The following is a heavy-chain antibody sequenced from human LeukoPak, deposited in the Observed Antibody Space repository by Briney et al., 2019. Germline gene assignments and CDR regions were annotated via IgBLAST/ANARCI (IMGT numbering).Heavy chain of an antibody. CDR2: INPNSGGT. CDR3: ARKGYYYDSSGYYYTLDY. CDR1: GYTFTGYY. Sequence: ASVKVSCKASGYTFTGYYMHWVRQAPGQGLEWMGWINPNSGGTNYAQKFQGRVTMTRDTSISTAYMELSRLRSDDTAVYYCARKGYYYDSSGYYYTLDYWGQGTLVTVSS. D-gene: IGHD3-22*01. V-gene: IGHV1-2*02. J-gene: IGHJ4*02.